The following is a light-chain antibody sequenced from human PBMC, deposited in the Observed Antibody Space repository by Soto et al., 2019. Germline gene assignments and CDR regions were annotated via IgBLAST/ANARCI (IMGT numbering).Light chain of an antibody. V-gene: IGKV3-20*01. J-gene: IGKJ1*01. CDR2: GAS. CDR3: QQYSRLPRT. Sequence: EIVLTQSPGPLSVSPGESATLACRASQSVSSNYLAWYQQKPGQPPRLLIYGASSRATGIPDRFSGSGSGADFTLTILRLEPEDFAVYYCQQYSRLPRTFGQGTRVDIK. CDR1: QSVSSNY.